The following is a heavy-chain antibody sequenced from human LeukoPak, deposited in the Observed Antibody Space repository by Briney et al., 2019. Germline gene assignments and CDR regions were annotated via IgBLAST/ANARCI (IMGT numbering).Heavy chain of an antibody. V-gene: IGHV4-39*07. CDR2: IYYSGST. CDR1: GGSISSSSYY. J-gene: IGHJ2*01. CDR3: ARVMGYGSGSTTSWYFDL. D-gene: IGHD3-10*01. Sequence: SETLSLTCTVSGGSISSSSYYWGWIRQPPGKGLEWIGSIYYSGSTYYNPSLKSRVTLSVDTSKNHFSLKLSSVTAADTAVYYCARVMGYGSGSTTSWYFDLWGRGTLVTVSS.